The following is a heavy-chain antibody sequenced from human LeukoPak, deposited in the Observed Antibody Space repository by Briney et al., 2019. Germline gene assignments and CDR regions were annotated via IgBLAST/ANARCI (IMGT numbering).Heavy chain of an antibody. CDR1: GFTFSNAW. D-gene: IGHD3-22*01. CDR3: ARVTGYMIEDYFDY. Sequence: GSLRLSCAASGFTFSNAWMSWVRQAPGKGLEWIGSIYYSGSTNYNPSLKSRVTISVDTSKNQFSLRLRSVTAADTAVYYCARVTGYMIEDYFDYWGQGTLVTVSS. V-gene: IGHV4-59*01. CDR2: IYYSGST. J-gene: IGHJ4*02.